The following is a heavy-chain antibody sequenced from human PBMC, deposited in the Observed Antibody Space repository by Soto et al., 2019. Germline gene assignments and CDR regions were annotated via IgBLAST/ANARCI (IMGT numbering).Heavy chain of an antibody. CDR3: ARGPFRPSAMDV. D-gene: IGHD3-10*01. Sequence: SVKFSCNTSGDEVNQNVFAWVLQAPGQGLEWMGGTIPALGKTHYIEKFQGRVTITVDDATRTVYMEVRDLTSEDTAIYYCARGPFRPSAMDVWGQGNTVTGSS. J-gene: IGHJ6*02. CDR1: GDEVNQNV. CDR2: TIPALGKT. V-gene: IGHV1-69*01.